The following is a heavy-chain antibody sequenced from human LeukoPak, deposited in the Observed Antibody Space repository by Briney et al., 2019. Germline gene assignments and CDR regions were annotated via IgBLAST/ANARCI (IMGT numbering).Heavy chain of an antibody. CDR3: ARSRRVLAAAGDKPYDY. CDR1: GFTFSSYA. Sequence: GRSLRLSCAASGFTFSSYAMHWVRQAPGKGLEWVAVISYDGSNKYYADSVKGRFTISRDNSKNTLYLQMNSLRAEDTAVYYCARSRRVLAAAGDKPYDYWGQGTLVTVSS. D-gene: IGHD6-13*01. CDR2: ISYDGSNK. J-gene: IGHJ4*02. V-gene: IGHV3-30-3*01.